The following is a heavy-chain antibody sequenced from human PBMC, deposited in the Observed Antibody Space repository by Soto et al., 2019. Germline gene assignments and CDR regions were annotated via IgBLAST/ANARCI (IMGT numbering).Heavy chain of an antibody. CDR2: IFPDDSDI. J-gene: IGHJ4*02. D-gene: IGHD3-10*01. V-gene: IGHV5-51*01. CDR1: GFTFTDYW. CDR3: AKLPPRAQSQVRYYFDY. Sequence: PGESLKISCKASGFTFTDYWIGWLRQMPGKGLEWMGIIFPDDSDIKYSTSFQGQVIISADRSITTAYLQMSSLKASDTAIYYCAKLPPRAQSQVRYYFDYWGLGTPVTV.